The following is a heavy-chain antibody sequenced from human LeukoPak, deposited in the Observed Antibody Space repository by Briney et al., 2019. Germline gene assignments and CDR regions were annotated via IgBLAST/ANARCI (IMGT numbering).Heavy chain of an antibody. Sequence: GGSLRLSCAASGFTFSASYMTWVRQAPGKGLEWLSYISGDSGDTNYADSVKGRFTISRDNAKNSLYLQTNSLRAEDTALYYCARVSRSGSLDMHFDIWGQGTMVTVSS. D-gene: IGHD1-26*01. J-gene: IGHJ3*02. V-gene: IGHV3-11*05. CDR3: ARVSRSGSLDMHFDI. CDR1: GFTFSASY. CDR2: ISGDSGDT.